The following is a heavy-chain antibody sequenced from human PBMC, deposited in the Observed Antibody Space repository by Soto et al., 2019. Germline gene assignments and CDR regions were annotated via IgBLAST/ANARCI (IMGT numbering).Heavy chain of an antibody. CDR1: GGSFSGYY. CDR3: ARAQKMATILNAFDI. J-gene: IGHJ3*02. Sequence: QVQLQQWGAGLLKPSETLSLTCAVYGGSFSGYYWSWIRQPPGKGLEWIGEINHSGSTNYNPSLKSRVTISVDTSKNQFSLKLSSVTAADTAMYYCARAQKMATILNAFDIWGQGTMVTVSS. CDR2: INHSGST. D-gene: IGHD5-12*01. V-gene: IGHV4-34*01.